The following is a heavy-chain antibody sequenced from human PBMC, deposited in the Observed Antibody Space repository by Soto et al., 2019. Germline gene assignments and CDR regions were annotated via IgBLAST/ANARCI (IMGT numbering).Heavy chain of an antibody. CDR2: IIAMFGST. J-gene: IGHJ3*01. Sequence: SVKVSCKASGDTLSRFVITWVRQAPGQGLEWVGEIIAMFGSTHYAQKFQPRVTITADESTNTAYMELSSLRSDDTAVYFCAREIYSDGSGYFLAALDLSGKGTMVTVSS. V-gene: IGHV1-69*13. CDR1: GDTLSRFV. D-gene: IGHD3-22*01. CDR3: AREIYSDGSGYFLAALDL.